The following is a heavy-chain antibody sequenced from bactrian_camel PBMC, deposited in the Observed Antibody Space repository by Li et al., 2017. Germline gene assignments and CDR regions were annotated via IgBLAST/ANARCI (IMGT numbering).Heavy chain of an antibody. J-gene: IGHJ6*01. Sequence: HVQLVESGGGSVQAGGSLRLSCASGYTYKSNCMGWFRQAPGKEREGVAAIYTGGGSTYYADSVKGRFTISQDNAKNTLFLQMNSLKPEDTAMYYCAAGNVEEWWCLLHGPRGADFGYWGQGTQVTVS. V-gene: IGHV3S1*01. D-gene: IGHD2*01. CDR3: AAGNVEEWWCLLHGPRGADFGY. CDR1: GYTYKSNC. CDR2: IYTGGGST.